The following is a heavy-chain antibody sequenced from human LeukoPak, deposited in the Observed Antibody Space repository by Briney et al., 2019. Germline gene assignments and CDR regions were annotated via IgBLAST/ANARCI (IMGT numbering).Heavy chain of an antibody. J-gene: IGHJ4*02. V-gene: IGHV3-23*01. CDR1: GFTFSSYA. CDR3: AKDLGRITMVRGVMFPRGH. Sequence: GGSLRLSCAASGFTFSSYAMSWVRQAPGKGLEWVSSISGSGGSTYYADSVKGRFTISRDNSKNTLYLQMNSLRAEDTAVYYCAKDLGRITMVRGVMFPRGHWGQGTLVTVSS. D-gene: IGHD3-10*01. CDR2: ISGSGGST.